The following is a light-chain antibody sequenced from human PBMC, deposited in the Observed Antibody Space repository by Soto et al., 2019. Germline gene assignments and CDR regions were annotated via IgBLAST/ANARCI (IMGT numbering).Light chain of an antibody. J-gene: IGLJ2*01. CDR3: SSYAGCNNFEMV. CDR1: SSDVGGYNY. CDR2: EVS. V-gene: IGLV2-8*01. Sequence: QSVLTQPPSASGSPGQSVTISCTGTSSDVGGYNYVSWYQQHPGKAPKLMIYEVSKRPSGVPDRFSGSKSGNTASLTVSGLQAQDEADYYCSSYAGCNNFEMVFGGGTKLTVL.